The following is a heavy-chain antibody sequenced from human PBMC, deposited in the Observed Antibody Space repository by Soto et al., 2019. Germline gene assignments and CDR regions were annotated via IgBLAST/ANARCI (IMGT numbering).Heavy chain of an antibody. CDR1: GGTFSSYT. V-gene: IGHV1-69*02. CDR3: ARVMTGYEFDY. D-gene: IGHD3-9*01. CDR2: IIPILGIA. Sequence: ASVKVSCKASGGTFSSYTISWVRQAPGQGLEWMGRIIPILGIANYAQKFQGRVTITADKSTSTAYMELSSLRSEDTAVYYCARVMTGYEFDYWGQGTLVTVSS. J-gene: IGHJ4*02.